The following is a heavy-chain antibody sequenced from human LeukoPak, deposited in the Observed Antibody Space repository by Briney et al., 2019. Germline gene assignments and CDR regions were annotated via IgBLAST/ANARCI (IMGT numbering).Heavy chain of an antibody. CDR1: GGTFSSYP. CDR2: IIPIFGTA. Sequence: SVKVSFKASGGTFSSYPISWVRQATGQGLEWMGGIIPIFGTANYAQKFQGRVTITTDESSSTAYMERSSLRSEDTAVYYCAALYNWNYGVANSDYWGQGTLVTVSS. CDR3: AALYNWNYGVANSDY. V-gene: IGHV1-69*05. J-gene: IGHJ4*02. D-gene: IGHD1-7*01.